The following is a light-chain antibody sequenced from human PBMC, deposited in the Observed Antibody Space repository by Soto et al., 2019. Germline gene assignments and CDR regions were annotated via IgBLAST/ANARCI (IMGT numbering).Light chain of an antibody. CDR2: GAS. CDR1: QSVSSSY. V-gene: IGKV3-20*01. Sequence: VVKQSPGTLSLSPGERATLSCRASQSVSSSYLAWYQQKPGQAPRLLIYGASSRATGIPDRFSGSGSGTDFTLTISRLEPEDFAVYYCQQYGRSPGWTFGQGTKADIK. CDR3: QQYGRSPGWT. J-gene: IGKJ1*01.